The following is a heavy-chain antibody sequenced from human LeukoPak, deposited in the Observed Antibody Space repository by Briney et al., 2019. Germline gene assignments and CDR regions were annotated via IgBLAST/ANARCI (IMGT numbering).Heavy chain of an antibody. CDR3: ARADFWSGYSYYYYGMDV. CDR2: ISGYNGNT. V-gene: IGHV1-18*01. CDR1: GYTFTSYG. D-gene: IGHD3-3*01. J-gene: IGHJ6*02. Sequence: ASVKVSCKASGYTFTSYGISWVRQAPGQGLEWMGWISGYNGNTNYVQKLQGRVTMTTDTSTSTAYMELRSLRSDDTAVYYCARADFWSGYSYYYYGMDVWGQGTTVTVSS.